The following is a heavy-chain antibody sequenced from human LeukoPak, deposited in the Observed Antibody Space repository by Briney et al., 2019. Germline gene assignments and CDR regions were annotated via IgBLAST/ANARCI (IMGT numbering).Heavy chain of an antibody. CDR1: GFSFSSYD. Sequence: GGSLRLSCAASGFSFSSYDLSWVRQAPGKGLECVSAIRRGVGSTYYADSVKGRFTISRDNSKNTLYLQMNNLRADDTAVYYCAKKGQADDNGKPDWGQGTLVTVSS. CDR3: AKKGQADDNGKPD. CDR2: IRRGVGST. V-gene: IGHV3-23*01. D-gene: IGHD1-1*01. J-gene: IGHJ4*02.